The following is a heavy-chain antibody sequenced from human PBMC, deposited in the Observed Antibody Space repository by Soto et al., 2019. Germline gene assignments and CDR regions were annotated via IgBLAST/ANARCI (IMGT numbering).Heavy chain of an antibody. CDR3: ARDLEYYDILTGYGYYYYMDV. J-gene: IGHJ6*03. D-gene: IGHD3-9*01. CDR2: IYSGGST. Sequence: GGSLRLSCAASGFTVSSNYMSWVRQAPGKGLEWVSVIYSGGSTYYADSVKGRFTISRDNSKNTLYLQMNSLRAEDTAVYYCARDLEYYDILTGYGYYYYMDVWGKGTTVTVSS. CDR1: GFTVSSNY. V-gene: IGHV3-66*01.